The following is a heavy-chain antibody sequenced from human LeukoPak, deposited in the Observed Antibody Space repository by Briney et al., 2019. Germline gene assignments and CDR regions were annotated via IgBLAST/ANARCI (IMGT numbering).Heavy chain of an antibody. D-gene: IGHD5-12*01. CDR3: AAQATIPRQYYFDY. CDR1: GGSISSYY. J-gene: IGHJ4*02. Sequence: SETLSLTCSVSGGSISSYYWTWIRQPPGKGLDWIGYIYYTGSTNYNPSLKSRVTISIDTSKNQFSLKLSSVTAADTAVYYCAAQATIPRQYYFDYGGQGTLVTVSS. V-gene: IGHV4-59*13. CDR2: IYYTGST.